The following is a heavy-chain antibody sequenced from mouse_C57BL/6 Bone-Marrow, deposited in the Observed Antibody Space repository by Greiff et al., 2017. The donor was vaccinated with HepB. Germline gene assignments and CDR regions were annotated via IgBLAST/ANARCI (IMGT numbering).Heavy chain of an antibody. CDR1: GFTFSSYA. V-gene: IGHV5-4*01. CDR2: ISDGGSYT. Sequence: EVQVVESGGGLVKPGGSLKLSCAASGFTFSSYAMSWVRQTPEKRLEWVATISDGGSYTYYPDNVKGRFTISRDNAKNNLYLQMSHLKSEDTAMYYCARAGTGSSFHFDYWGQGTTLTVSS. CDR3: ARAGTGSSFHFDY. D-gene: IGHD1-1*01. J-gene: IGHJ2*01.